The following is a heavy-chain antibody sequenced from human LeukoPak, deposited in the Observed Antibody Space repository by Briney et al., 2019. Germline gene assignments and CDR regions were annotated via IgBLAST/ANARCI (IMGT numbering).Heavy chain of an antibody. CDR1: GFTFSSYA. CDR2: ISGSGGST. CDR3: AKGGYIWGSYRLYAFDI. Sequence: AGGSLRLSCAASGFTFSSYAMSWVRQAPGKGLEWVSAISGSGGSTYYAGPVKGRFTISRDNSKNTLYLQMNSLRAEDTAVYYCAKGGYIWGSYRLYAFDIWGQGTMVTVSS. J-gene: IGHJ3*02. D-gene: IGHD3-16*02. V-gene: IGHV3-23*01.